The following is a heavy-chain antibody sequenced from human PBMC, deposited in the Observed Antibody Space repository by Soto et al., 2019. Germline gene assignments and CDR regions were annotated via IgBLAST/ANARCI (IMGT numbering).Heavy chain of an antibody. J-gene: IGHJ6*02. D-gene: IGHD2-15*01. CDR1: GYTFTSYA. V-gene: IGHV1-3*01. CDR3: ASEYCRGGSCLLYYGMDV. Sequence: QVQLVQSGAEVKKPGASVKVSCKASGYTFTSYAMHWVRQAPGQRLEWMGWINAGNGNTKYSQKFQGRVTITRDTSAGTASKELSSLRSEDTAVYYCASEYCRGGSCLLYYGMDVWGQGTTVTVSS. CDR2: INAGNGNT.